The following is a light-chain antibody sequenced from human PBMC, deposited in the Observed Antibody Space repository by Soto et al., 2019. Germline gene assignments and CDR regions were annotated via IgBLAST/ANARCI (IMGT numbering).Light chain of an antibody. CDR3: QQYGSSPPYT. CDR1: QSVSSSY. Sequence: ELVLTQSPGTLSLSPGERATLSCRASQSVSSSYLAWYQQKPGQAPRLLIYGAYSRATGIPDRFSGSGSGTDFTLTISRLEPEDFAVYYCQQYGSSPPYTFGQGTKREIK. CDR2: GAY. J-gene: IGKJ2*01. V-gene: IGKV3-20*01.